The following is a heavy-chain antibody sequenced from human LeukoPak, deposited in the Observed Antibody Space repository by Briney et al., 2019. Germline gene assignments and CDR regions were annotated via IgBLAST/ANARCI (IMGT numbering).Heavy chain of an antibody. CDR1: GGSISSSSYY. CDR3: ARGRGKNYGGNPNHDY. D-gene: IGHD4-23*01. CDR2: IYYSGST. V-gene: IGHV4-39*07. J-gene: IGHJ4*02. Sequence: SETLSLTCTVSGGSISSSSYYWGWIRQPPGKGLEWIGSIYYSGSTYYNPSLKSRVTISVDTSKNQFSLKLSSVTAADTAVYYCARGRGKNYGGNPNHDYWGQGTLVTVSS.